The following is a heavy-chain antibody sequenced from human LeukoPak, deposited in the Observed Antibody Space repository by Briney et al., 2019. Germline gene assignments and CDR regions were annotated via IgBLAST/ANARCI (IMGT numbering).Heavy chain of an antibody. CDR3: ARRSYDSYYGMDV. V-gene: IGHV3-43*02. J-gene: IGHJ6*02. CDR1: GFSFGDYV. CDR2: ISGDGDTA. Sequence: PGGSLRLSCAASGFSFGDYVMHWVRQGPGKGLEWVSLISGDGDTAYFADSVKGRFTISRDNSKNSLYLQMNSLRTEDTALYYCARRSYDSYYGMDVWGQGTTVTVS. D-gene: IGHD2-2*01.